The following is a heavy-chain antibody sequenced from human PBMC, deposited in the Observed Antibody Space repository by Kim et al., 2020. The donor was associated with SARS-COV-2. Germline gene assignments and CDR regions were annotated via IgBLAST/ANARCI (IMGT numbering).Heavy chain of an antibody. CDR3: ARRGDYYDSSGYYYDAFDI. J-gene: IGHJ3*02. CDR2: INTNTGNP. Sequence: SVKVSCKASGYTFTSYAMNWVRQAPGQGLEWMGWINTNTGNPTYAQGFTGRFVFSLDTSVSTAYLQISSLNAEDTAVYYCARRGDYYDSSGYYYDAFDIWGQGTMVTVSS. D-gene: IGHD3-22*01. V-gene: IGHV7-4-1*02. CDR1: GYTFTSYA.